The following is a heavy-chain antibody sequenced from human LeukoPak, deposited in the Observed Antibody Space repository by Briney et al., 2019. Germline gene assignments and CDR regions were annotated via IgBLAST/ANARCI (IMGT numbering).Heavy chain of an antibody. CDR3: ARASYCNGDCYSDLGS. Sequence: PGGSLRLSCAASGFTFSTYSMNWVRQAPGKGLEWISYISTSSTTMHYADSVKGRFTISRDNAKNSLYLQMNSLRAEDTAVYYCARASYCNGDCYSDLGSWGQGTLVTVSS. D-gene: IGHD2-21*02. V-gene: IGHV3-48*04. J-gene: IGHJ5*01. CDR2: ISTSSTTM. CDR1: GFTFSTYS.